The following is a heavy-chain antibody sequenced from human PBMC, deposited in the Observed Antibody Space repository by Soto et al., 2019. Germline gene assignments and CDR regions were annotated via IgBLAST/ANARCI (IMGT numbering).Heavy chain of an antibody. J-gene: IGHJ4*02. V-gene: IGHV4-59*08. D-gene: IGHD3-9*01. CDR2: IYHSGTT. CDR1: GGSISGNY. Sequence: PSETLSLTCTVSGGSISGNYWSWIRQPPGKGLEWIGCIYHSGTTYYNPSLQTRVTISLDKSKSQFSLRLNSVTAADSAVYFCARLEGLATISYYFDFWGQGAQVTVSS. CDR3: ARLEGLATISYYFDF.